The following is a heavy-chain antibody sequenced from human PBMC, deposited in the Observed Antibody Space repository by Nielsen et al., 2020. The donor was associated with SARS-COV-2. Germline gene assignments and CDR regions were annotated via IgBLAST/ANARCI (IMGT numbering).Heavy chain of an antibody. CDR3: AKDLYYYDSSGYPRPSRIGS. D-gene: IGHD3-22*01. J-gene: IGHJ5*02. Sequence: GEFLKTSCAASGFTFSSYAMSWVRQAPGKGLERVPAISGSGGSTYYADFVKGRFIISRDNPKNTLYLQMNSLRAEDTAVYYCAKDLYYYDSSGYPRPSRIGSWGQGTLVTVSS. CDR2: ISGSGGST. V-gene: IGHV3-23*01. CDR1: GFTFSSYA.